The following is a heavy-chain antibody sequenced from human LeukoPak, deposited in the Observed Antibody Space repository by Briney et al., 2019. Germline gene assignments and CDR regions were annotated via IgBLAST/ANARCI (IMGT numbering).Heavy chain of an antibody. D-gene: IGHD6-6*01. J-gene: IGHJ4*02. Sequence: RPGGSLRLSCAASGFTFNSYWMSWVRQAPGIGLEWVANIKQDGGDKYYEDSVKGRFTISRDNAKNSLYLQMNSLRAEDTAVYYCARGTSSIVGSGPLDYWGQGTLVTVSS. CDR2: IKQDGGDK. V-gene: IGHV3-7*03. CDR1: GFTFNSYW. CDR3: ARGTSSIVGSGPLDY.